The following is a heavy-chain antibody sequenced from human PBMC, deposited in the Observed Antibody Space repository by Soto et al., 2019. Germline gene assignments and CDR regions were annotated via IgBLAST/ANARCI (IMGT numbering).Heavy chain of an antibody. Sequence: GSLRLSCASSGFTFSSCSMNWVRQAPGKGLEWVSFISGSGDTKYYADSVKGRFTISRDNAKNSLYLQMSSLRDEDTAVYYCAKYCSSDVCFDYWGQGTLVTVSS. CDR1: GFTFSSCS. CDR2: ISGSGDTK. D-gene: IGHD2-8*01. CDR3: AKYCSSDVCFDY. V-gene: IGHV3-48*02. J-gene: IGHJ4*02.